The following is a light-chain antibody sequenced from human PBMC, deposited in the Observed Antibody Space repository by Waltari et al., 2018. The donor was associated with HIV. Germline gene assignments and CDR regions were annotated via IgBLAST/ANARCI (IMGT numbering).Light chain of an antibody. J-gene: IGLJ2*01. V-gene: IGLV2-14*03. Sequence: QSALTQPAPVSGSPGQSITISCTGTSSDVGGYNSVSWYQHHPGKAPKLMILDVSVRPSGISNRFSGSKSDNTAYLTISGLQTDDEADYYCSSRSTINTHVVFGGGTKVTVL. CDR1: SSDVGGYNS. CDR2: DVS. CDR3: SSRSTINTHVV.